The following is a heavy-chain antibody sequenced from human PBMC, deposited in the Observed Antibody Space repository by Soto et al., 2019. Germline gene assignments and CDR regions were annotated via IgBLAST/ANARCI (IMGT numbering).Heavy chain of an antibody. CDR2: ISSSSSYI. CDR3: ARSYSSSWYGGYYYYGMDV. CDR1: EFPFTSYA. Sequence: GGSLRLSCAASEFPFTSYAMSWVRQAPGKGLEWVSSISSSSSYIYYADSVKGRFTISRDNAKNSLYLQMNSLRAEDTAVYYCARSYSSSWYGGYYYYGMDVWGQGTTVTVSS. D-gene: IGHD6-13*01. V-gene: IGHV3-21*01. J-gene: IGHJ6*02.